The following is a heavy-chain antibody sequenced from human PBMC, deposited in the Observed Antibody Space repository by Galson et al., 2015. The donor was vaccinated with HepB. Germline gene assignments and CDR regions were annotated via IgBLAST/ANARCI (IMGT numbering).Heavy chain of an antibody. CDR3: AKMPRSPRPFDY. Sequence: SLRLSCAASGFTFSSYAMSWVRQAPGKGLEWVSAISGSGGSTYYADSVKGRFTIPRDNSKNTLYLQMNSLRAEDTAVYYCAKMPRSPRPFDYWGQGTLVTVSS. CDR1: GFTFSSYA. D-gene: IGHD2-2*01. J-gene: IGHJ4*02. CDR2: ISGSGGST. V-gene: IGHV3-23*01.